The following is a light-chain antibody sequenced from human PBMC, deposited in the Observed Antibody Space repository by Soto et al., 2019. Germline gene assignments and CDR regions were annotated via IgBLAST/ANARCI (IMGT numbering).Light chain of an antibody. CDR2: GAS. CDR3: QQYSSYSAT. Sequence: DIQLTQSPSTLSASVGDRVTLTCRASHNIVTYLAWYQQKPGRAPRLLISGASSLESGVPSRFSGSGSGTEFTLTISSLHPGDFSSYYCQQYSSYSATFGPGTRIDVK. V-gene: IGKV1-5*03. CDR1: HNIVTY. J-gene: IGKJ3*01.